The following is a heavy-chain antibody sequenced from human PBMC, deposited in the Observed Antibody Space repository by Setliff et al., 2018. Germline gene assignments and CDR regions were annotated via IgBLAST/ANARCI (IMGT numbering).Heavy chain of an antibody. CDR2: INAYNGDT. D-gene: IGHD3-22*01. Sequence: ASVNVSCKASGYTFTNYGISWVRQAPGQGLEWMAYINAYNGDTYYAENLQVRVTVSTDTSTTTTYMELRNLRSDDTAVYYCARDADNYDTSENPIFDYWGQGTLVTVSS. CDR1: GYTFTNYG. CDR3: ARDADNYDTSENPIFDY. J-gene: IGHJ4*02. V-gene: IGHV1-18*01.